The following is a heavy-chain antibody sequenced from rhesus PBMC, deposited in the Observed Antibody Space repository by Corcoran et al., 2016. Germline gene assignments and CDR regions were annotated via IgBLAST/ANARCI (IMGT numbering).Heavy chain of an antibody. D-gene: IGHD1-44*01. CDR2: FYGSGVST. V-gene: IGHV4S2*01. CDR3: ARVFRSGIYLGY. CDR1: GASISSNY. J-gene: IGHJ4*01. Sequence: QVQLQESGPGLVKPSETLPLTCAVSGASISSNYWSWIRQAPGKGLEWIGRFYGSGVSTDYNPSLKSRVTISPDPSKNQFSLKLRSVTAADTAVYYCARVFRSGIYLGYWGQGVLVTVSS.